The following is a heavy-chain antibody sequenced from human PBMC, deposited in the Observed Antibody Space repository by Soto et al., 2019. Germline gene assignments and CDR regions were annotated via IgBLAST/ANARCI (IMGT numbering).Heavy chain of an antibody. D-gene: IGHD3-3*01. J-gene: IGHJ6*02. CDR3: TTLSITIFGVVLMDV. CDR2: VKSKTDGGTT. V-gene: IGHV3-15*01. Sequence: GGSLRLSCAASGFTFSNYCMTWVRQAPGKGLEWVGHVKSKTDGGTTDYAAPVKGRFTISRDDSENTVYLQMNSLKTEDTAVYYCTTLSITIFGVVLMDVWGQGTTVTVSS. CDR1: GFTFSNYC.